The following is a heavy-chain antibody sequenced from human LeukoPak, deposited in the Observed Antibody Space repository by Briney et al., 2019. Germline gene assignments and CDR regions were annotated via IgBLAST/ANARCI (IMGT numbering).Heavy chain of an antibody. Sequence: SETLSLTCGVSGGSITRTNWWSWVRQPPGQGLEWIGEISLTGRTNYNPSLIGRVIMSLDESRNQLSLTLTSVTAADTAMYYCTRESGPYCPFGYWGQGTLVVVPS. D-gene: IGHD1-26*01. J-gene: IGHJ4*02. V-gene: IGHV4-4*02. CDR1: GGSITRTNW. CDR3: TRESGPYCPFGY. CDR2: ISLTGRT.